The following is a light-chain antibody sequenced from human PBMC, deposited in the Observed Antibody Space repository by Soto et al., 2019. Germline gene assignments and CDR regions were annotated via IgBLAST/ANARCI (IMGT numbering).Light chain of an antibody. CDR1: QVISSY. CDR3: QQLNAYPLT. V-gene: IGKV1-9*01. CDR2: GAS. J-gene: IGKJ5*01. Sequence: DIQLTQSPSFLPPSIGESVTITCRASQVISSYLAWFQQKPGRAPKLLIYGASTLQSGVPARFRGSGSGTDFTLTISNLKPEDFETYYCQQLNAYPLTFGQGTRLEIK.